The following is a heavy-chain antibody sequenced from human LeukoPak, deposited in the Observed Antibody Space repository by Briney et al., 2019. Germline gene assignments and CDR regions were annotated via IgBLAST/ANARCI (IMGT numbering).Heavy chain of an antibody. J-gene: IGHJ4*02. CDR3: AKDRDRTVTTVLDY. Sequence: GGSLRLSCAASGFTFSSYAMSWVRQAPGKGREGVSAISGSGGSTYYADSVKGRFTISRDNSKNTPYLQMNSLRAEDTAVYYCAKDRDRTVTTVLDYWGQGTLVTVSS. D-gene: IGHD4-17*01. V-gene: IGHV3-23*01. CDR2: ISGSGGST. CDR1: GFTFSSYA.